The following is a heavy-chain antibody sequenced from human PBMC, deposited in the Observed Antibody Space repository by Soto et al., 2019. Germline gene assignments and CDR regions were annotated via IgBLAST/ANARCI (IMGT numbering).Heavy chain of an antibody. CDR2: ISGSGGST. V-gene: IGHV3-23*01. CDR3: AKDLTTVKIVVVPAAPSYYYYYMDV. Sequence: GGSLRLSCAASGFTFSSYAMSWVRQAPGKGLEWVSAISGSGGSTYYADSVKGRFTISRDNSKNTLYLQMNSLRAEDTAVYYCAKDLTTVKIVVVPAAPSYYYYYMDVWGKGTTVTVSS. CDR1: GFTFSSYA. J-gene: IGHJ6*03. D-gene: IGHD2-2*01.